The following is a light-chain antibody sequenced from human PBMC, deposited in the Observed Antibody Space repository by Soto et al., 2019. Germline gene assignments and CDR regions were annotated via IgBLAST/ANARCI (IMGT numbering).Light chain of an antibody. Sequence: DIQMTQSPPSLSASVGERVTINCRATQTISNYLNWYQQKPGEAPKLVIYVASALQTGVSSRFSGGGSGTDFTLTVSSLQPDDFATYFCQQSFLPPYTFGQGTKLEI. CDR3: QQSFLPPYT. CDR2: VAS. J-gene: IGKJ2*01. CDR1: QTISNY. V-gene: IGKV1-39*01.